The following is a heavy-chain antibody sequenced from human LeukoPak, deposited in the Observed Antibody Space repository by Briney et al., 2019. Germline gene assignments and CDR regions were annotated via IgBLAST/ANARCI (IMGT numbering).Heavy chain of an antibody. D-gene: IGHD4-17*01. Sequence: SETPSLTCTVSGGSISSYYWNWIRQPAGKGLEWIGRIYTSGSTNYNPSLKSRVTMSVDTSKNQFSLKLSSVTAADTAVYYCARDFRGDYAYYYGMDVWGQGTTVTVSS. CDR2: IYTSGST. J-gene: IGHJ6*02. CDR3: ARDFRGDYAYYYGMDV. CDR1: GGSISSYY. V-gene: IGHV4-4*07.